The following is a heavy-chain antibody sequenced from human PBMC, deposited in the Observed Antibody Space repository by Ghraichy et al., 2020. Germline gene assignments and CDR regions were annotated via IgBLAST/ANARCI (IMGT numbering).Heavy chain of an antibody. V-gene: IGHV3-30*02. J-gene: IGHJ3*02. CDR2: IRYNGGSK. Sequence: GGSLRLSCATSGFSFDSFGMHWVRQAAGKGLEWMAFIRYNGGSKYYAESVKGRFTISRDDSKNTLYLQMNSLRPEDTAVYFCAKDSRDGYNSDPKAIDIWGQGTMVTVSS. CDR1: GFSFDSFG. D-gene: IGHD5-24*01. CDR3: AKDSRDGYNSDPKAIDI.